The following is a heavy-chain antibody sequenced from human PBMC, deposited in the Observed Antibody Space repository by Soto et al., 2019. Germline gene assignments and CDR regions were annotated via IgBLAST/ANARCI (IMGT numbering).Heavy chain of an antibody. D-gene: IGHD1-1*01. Sequence: ASVKVSSKASAYTFSDYYIHWVRQAPGQGLEWMGWINPNSVGTKYAPKFQGGVTMTRDTSITTAYMELSRLRAGDTAVYYCPREPATAKPEGVDFWGQGTLVTVSS. V-gene: IGHV1-2*02. CDR1: AYTFSDYY. CDR2: INPNSVGT. CDR3: PREPATAKPEGVDF. J-gene: IGHJ4*02.